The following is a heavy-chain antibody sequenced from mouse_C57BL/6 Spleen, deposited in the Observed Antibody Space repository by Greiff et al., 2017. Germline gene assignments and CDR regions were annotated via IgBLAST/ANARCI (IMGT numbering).Heavy chain of an antibody. Sequence: EVQLQQSVAELVRPGASVKLSCTASGFNIKNTYMHWVKQRPEQGLEWIGRIDPANGNTKYAPKFQGKATITADTSSNTAYLQLSSLTSEDTAIYYCASSAYYSNPSDFDWYFDVWGTGTTVTVSS. V-gene: IGHV14-3*01. D-gene: IGHD2-5*01. CDR2: IDPANGNT. CDR3: ASSAYYSNPSDFDWYFDV. CDR1: GFNIKNTY. J-gene: IGHJ1*03.